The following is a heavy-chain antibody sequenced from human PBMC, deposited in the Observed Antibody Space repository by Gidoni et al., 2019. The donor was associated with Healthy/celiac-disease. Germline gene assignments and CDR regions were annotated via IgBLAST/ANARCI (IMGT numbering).Heavy chain of an antibody. Sequence: GRFTISRDNSKNTLYLQMNSLRAEDTAVYYCAKDLSIPTFAFWSGFMSYYGMDVWGQGTTVTVSS. V-gene: IGHV3-30*02. J-gene: IGHJ6*02. CDR3: AKDLSIPTFAFWSGFMSYYGMDV. D-gene: IGHD3-3*01.